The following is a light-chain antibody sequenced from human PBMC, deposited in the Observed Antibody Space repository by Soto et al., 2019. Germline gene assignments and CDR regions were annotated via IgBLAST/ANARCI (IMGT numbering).Light chain of an antibody. Sequence: DIQITQAPSTLSASVGDRVTITCRASQSISSSLAWYQQRPGKAPKLLIYKASTLESGVPSRFSGSGSGTEFTLTISSLQPDDFATYYCQQAYTFGQGTKLEIK. CDR3: QQAYT. CDR2: KAS. J-gene: IGKJ2*01. CDR1: QSISSS. V-gene: IGKV1-5*03.